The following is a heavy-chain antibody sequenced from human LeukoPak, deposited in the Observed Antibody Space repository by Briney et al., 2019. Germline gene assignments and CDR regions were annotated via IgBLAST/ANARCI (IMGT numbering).Heavy chain of an antibody. D-gene: IGHD6-19*01. V-gene: IGHV4-59*08. Sequence: STDTLSLTCTVSGGSISSYYWSWIRQPPGKGLEWIGYIYYSGSTNYNPSLKSRVAISVDTSKNQFSLKLSSVTAADTAVYYCARHLASSSGWYGDAFDIWGQGTMVTVYS. CDR2: IYYSGST. CDR1: GGSISSYY. J-gene: IGHJ3*02. CDR3: ARHLASSSGWYGDAFDI.